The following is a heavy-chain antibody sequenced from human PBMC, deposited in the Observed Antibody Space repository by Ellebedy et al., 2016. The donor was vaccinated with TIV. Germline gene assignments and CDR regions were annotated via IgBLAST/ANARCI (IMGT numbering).Heavy chain of an antibody. D-gene: IGHD6-19*01. CDR2: IDGSENT. Sequence: GESLKISCAASGFAFSANGMSWVRQAPGKGLEWVSGIDGSENTDYGDSVKGRFTISRDISKNTLYLQMNSLRAEDTAVYYCARDQGSGWGAFDYWGQGTLVTVSS. CDR1: GFAFSANG. CDR3: ARDQGSGWGAFDY. V-gene: IGHV3-23*01. J-gene: IGHJ4*02.